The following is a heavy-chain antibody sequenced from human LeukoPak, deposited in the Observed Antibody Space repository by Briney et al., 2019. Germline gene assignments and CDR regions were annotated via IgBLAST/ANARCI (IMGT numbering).Heavy chain of an antibody. Sequence: HPGGSLRLSSAASAFTVSSNYMSWVRQAPGKGLEWVSVIYSGGSTYYADSVKGRFTISRDNSKNTLYLQMNSLRAEDTAVYYCARDLDRDFDYWGQGTPVTVSS. CDR1: AFTVSSNY. CDR3: ARDLDRDFDY. CDR2: IYSGGST. J-gene: IGHJ4*02. V-gene: IGHV3-66*02. D-gene: IGHD3-10*01.